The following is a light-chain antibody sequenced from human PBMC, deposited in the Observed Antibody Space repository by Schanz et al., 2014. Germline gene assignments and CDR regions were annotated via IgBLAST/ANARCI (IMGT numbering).Light chain of an antibody. J-gene: IGLJ2*01. CDR3: CSYAGSSNLV. CDR1: SSDVGGYNF. Sequence: QSALTQPPSASGSPGQSVTISCTGTSSDVGGYNFVSWYQQHPGKVPKLMIYEVSKRPSGVPDRFSGSKSGNTASLTISGLQADNEAEYYCCSYAGSSNLVFGGGTKLTVL. V-gene: IGLV2-8*01. CDR2: EVS.